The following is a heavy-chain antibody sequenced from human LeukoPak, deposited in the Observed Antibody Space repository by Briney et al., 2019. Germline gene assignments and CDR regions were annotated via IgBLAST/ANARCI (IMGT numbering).Heavy chain of an antibody. V-gene: IGHV4-4*07. CDR2: IYTSGST. Sequence: SETLSLTCTVSGGSISSYYWSWIRQPAGKGLEWIGRIYTSGSTNYNPSLKSRVTISIDKSKNQFSLKLSSVTAADTAVYYCARSLRYFEGRGFDPWGQGTLVTVSS. D-gene: IGHD3-9*01. CDR1: GGSISSYY. J-gene: IGHJ5*02. CDR3: ARSLRYFEGRGFDP.